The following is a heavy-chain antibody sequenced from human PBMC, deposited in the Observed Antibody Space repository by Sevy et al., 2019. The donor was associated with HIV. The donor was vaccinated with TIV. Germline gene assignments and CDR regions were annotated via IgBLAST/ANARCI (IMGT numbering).Heavy chain of an antibody. J-gene: IGHJ4*02. D-gene: IGHD2-8*01. V-gene: IGHV3-30*02. Sequence: GGSLRLSCAASGFTFSYSGMHWVRQAPGKGLEWVTFIQFDGSSQYYPDSVKGRFTISRENSKNTLYLQMNSLRGDDTAVYYCTKNTAAVGVGGFDYWGQGALVTVSS. CDR2: IQFDGSSQ. CDR1: GFTFSYSG. CDR3: TKNTAAVGVGGFDY.